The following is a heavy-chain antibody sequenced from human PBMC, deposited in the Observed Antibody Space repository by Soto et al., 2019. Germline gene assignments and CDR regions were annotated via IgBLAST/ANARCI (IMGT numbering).Heavy chain of an antibody. CDR3: AGLTYCSGGSCNDAFDI. CDR2: IYSGGST. CDR1: GFTVSSNY. J-gene: IGHJ3*02. V-gene: IGHV3-66*01. Sequence: GGSLRLSCAASGFTVSSNYMSWVRQAPGKGLEWVSVIYSGGSTYYADSVKGRFTISRDNSKNTLYLQMNSLRAEDTAVYYCAGLTYCSGGSCNDAFDIWGQGTMVTVSS. D-gene: IGHD2-15*01.